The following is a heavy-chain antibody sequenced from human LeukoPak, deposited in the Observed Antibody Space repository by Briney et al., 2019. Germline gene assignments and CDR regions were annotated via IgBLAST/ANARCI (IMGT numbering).Heavy chain of an antibody. J-gene: IGHJ3*02. CDR3: ARQTALGDACDI. CDR2: IFYSGST. V-gene: IGHV4-59*08. Sequence: SETLSLTCIFSGASISGYYWNWIRQPPGKGLEWIGYIFYSGSTNSSPSLKSRVTISVDTSKNQFSLSLSSVTAADTAVYCCARQTALGDACDIWGQGTMVTVSS. CDR1: GASISGYY. D-gene: IGHD3-16*01.